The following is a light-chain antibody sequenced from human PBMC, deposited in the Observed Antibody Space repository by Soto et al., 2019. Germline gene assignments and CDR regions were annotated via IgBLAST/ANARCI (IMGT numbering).Light chain of an antibody. CDR2: GAS. CDR1: QSVSNTF. Sequence: ENVLTPSPRTPPLSPWERATLSCSAGQSVSNTFLAWYQQKPGQAPRRLIYGASNRATGIPDRFSGSGSGTDFTLTINRLEPEDFAMYYCQQYGSSPRTFGQGTKVDI. CDR3: QQYGSSPRT. J-gene: IGKJ1*01. V-gene: IGKV3-20*01.